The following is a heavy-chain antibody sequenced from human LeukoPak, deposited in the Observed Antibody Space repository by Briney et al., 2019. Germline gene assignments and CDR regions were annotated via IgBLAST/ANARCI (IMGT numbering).Heavy chain of an antibody. CDR3: ARAWSGGYYYDSSAKFDP. J-gene: IGHJ5*02. V-gene: IGHV4-31*03. CDR2: IYYSGST. Sequence: SETLSLTCTVSGGSISSGGYYWSWIRQHPGKGLEWIGYIYYSGSTYYNPSLKSRVTISVDTSKNQFSLKLSSVTAADTAVYYCARAWSGGYYYDSSAKFDPWGQGTLVTVSS. D-gene: IGHD3-22*01. CDR1: GGSISSGGYY.